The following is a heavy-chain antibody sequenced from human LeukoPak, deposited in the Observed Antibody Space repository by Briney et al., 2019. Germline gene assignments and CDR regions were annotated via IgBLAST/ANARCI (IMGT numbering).Heavy chain of an antibody. J-gene: IGHJ3*02. CDR2: IYYSGST. Sequence: TSETLSLTCTVSGGSISSSSYYWGWIRQPPGKGLEWIGCIYYSGSTYYNPSLKSRVTISVDTSKNQFSLKLSSVTAADTAVYYCARARGYSYGYRSSFDIWGQGTMVTVSS. CDR3: ARARGYSYGYRSSFDI. V-gene: IGHV4-39*07. CDR1: GGSISSSSYY. D-gene: IGHD5-18*01.